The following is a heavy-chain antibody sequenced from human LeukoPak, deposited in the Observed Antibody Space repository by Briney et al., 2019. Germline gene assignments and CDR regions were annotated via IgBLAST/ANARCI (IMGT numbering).Heavy chain of an antibody. CDR1: GFTFSRHG. V-gene: IGHV3-30*02. Sequence: GGSLRLSCAASGFTFSRHGMHWVRQAPGKGLEWVAFIRYDGSEKYYADSVKGRFTISRDNSENTLYLQMNSLRPEDTAVYYCAKDYGSGSSKYYFDYWGQGTLVTVSS. J-gene: IGHJ4*02. D-gene: IGHD3-10*01. CDR2: IRYDGSEK. CDR3: AKDYGSGSSKYYFDY.